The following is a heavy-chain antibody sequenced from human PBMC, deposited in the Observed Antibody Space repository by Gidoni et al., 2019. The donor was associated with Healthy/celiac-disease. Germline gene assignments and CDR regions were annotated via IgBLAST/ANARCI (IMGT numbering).Heavy chain of an antibody. Sequence: QLQLQESGPGLVKPSETLSLTCTVSGGSISSSSYYWGWIRQPPGKGLEWIGSIYYSGSTYHTPSLKSRVTISVDTSKNQFSRKLSSVTAADTAVYYCASPGYSSISEAFDIWGQGTMVTVSS. CDR2: IYYSGST. CDR3: ASPGYSSISEAFDI. CDR1: GGSISSSSYY. J-gene: IGHJ3*02. V-gene: IGHV4-39*01. D-gene: IGHD6-13*01.